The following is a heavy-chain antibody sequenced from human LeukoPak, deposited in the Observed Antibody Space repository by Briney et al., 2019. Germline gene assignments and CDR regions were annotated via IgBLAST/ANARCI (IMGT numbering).Heavy chain of an antibody. V-gene: IGHV3-23*01. CDR2: ISGSGGTT. J-gene: IGHJ5*02. D-gene: IGHD3-10*01. Sequence: SGGSLRLSCAASGFTFSSYSMNWVRQAPGKGLEWVSVISGSGGTTAYAASVKGRFTISRDNSENTLYLQMNSLRAEDTAVYYCATKPSTMVRGVIPNWFDPWGQGTLVTVSS. CDR1: GFTFSSYS. CDR3: ATKPSTMVRGVIPNWFDP.